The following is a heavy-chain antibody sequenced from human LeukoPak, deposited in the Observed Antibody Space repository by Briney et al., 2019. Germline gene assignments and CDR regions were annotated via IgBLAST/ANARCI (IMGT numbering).Heavy chain of an antibody. V-gene: IGHV1-69*05. Sequence: SVKVSCKASGGTFSSYAISWVRQAPGQGLEWMGGIIPIFGTANYAQKFQGRVTITTDESTSTAYMELSSLRSEDTAVYYCATNAGKATDWFDPWGQGTLVTVSS. CDR1: GGTFSSYA. CDR2: IIPIFGTA. D-gene: IGHD3-10*01. CDR3: ATNAGKATDWFDP. J-gene: IGHJ5*02.